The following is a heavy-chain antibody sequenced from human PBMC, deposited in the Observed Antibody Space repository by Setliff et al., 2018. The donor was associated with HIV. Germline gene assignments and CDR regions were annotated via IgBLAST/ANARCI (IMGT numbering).Heavy chain of an antibody. CDR3: ARDRKQLWIYYFDY. CDR2: INAGDGNT. CDR1: GYTFTSYS. J-gene: IGHJ4*02. D-gene: IGHD5-18*01. Sequence: ASVKVSCKASGYTFTSYSIHWVRQAPGQRLEWMGWINAGDGNTKYSQKFQGRVTITRDTSASTAYMELSSLRSEDTAVYYCARDRKQLWIYYFDYWGQGTLVTVSS. V-gene: IGHV1-3*01.